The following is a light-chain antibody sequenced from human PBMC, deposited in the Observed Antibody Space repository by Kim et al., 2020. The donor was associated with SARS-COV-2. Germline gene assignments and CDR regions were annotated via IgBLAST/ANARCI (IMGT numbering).Light chain of an antibody. CDR3: QQSYSTPSIT. CDR2: AAS. CDR1: QSISSY. J-gene: IGKJ5*01. V-gene: IGKV1-39*01. Sequence: DIQMTQSPSSLSASVGDRVTITCRASQSISSYLNWYQQKPGKAPNLLIYAASSLQSGVPSRFSGNGSGTDFTLSISSLQPEDFATYYCQQSYSTPSITFGQGTRLEIK.